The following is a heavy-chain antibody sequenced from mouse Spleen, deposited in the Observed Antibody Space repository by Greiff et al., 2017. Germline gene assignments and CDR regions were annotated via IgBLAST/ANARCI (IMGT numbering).Heavy chain of an antibody. Sequence: VQLQQSGTVLARPGASVKMSCKPSGYSFTSYWMHWVKQRPGQGLEWIGAIYPGNSDTSYNQKFKGKTKLTAVTSASTAYMELSSLTNEGSAVYYCTRWLLYAMDYWGQGTSVTVSS. CDR1: GYSFTSYW. D-gene: IGHD2-3*01. CDR2: IYPGNSDT. V-gene: IGHV1-5*01. J-gene: IGHJ4*01. CDR3: TRWLLYAMDY.